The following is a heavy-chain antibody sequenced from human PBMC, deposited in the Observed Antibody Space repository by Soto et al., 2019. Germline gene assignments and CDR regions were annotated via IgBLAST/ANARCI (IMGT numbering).Heavy chain of an antibody. V-gene: IGHV3-7*01. J-gene: IGHJ4*02. D-gene: IGHD3-22*01. CDR1: GFTFSAYW. CDR3: ARDSVRGYYDSSGYSTALDY. Sequence: PGGSLRLSCAASGFTFSAYWMSWVRQAPGKGLEWVANIKEDGSEKYYVDSVKGRFTISRDNAKNSLYLQMNSLRAEDTAVYYCARDSVRGYYDSSGYSTALDYWGQGTLVTVSS. CDR2: IKEDGSEK.